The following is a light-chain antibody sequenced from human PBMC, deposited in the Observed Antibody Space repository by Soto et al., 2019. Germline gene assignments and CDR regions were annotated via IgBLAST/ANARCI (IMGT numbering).Light chain of an antibody. V-gene: IGKV3-11*01. CDR2: DAS. CDR3: QQRSNWPPLLT. J-gene: IGKJ4*01. Sequence: PGERAPLSCSASQSVSSYLAWYQQKPGQAPRLLIYDASNRATGIPARFSGSGSGTDFTLTISSLEPEDFAVYYCQQRSNWPPLLTFGGGTKVDIK. CDR1: QSVSSY.